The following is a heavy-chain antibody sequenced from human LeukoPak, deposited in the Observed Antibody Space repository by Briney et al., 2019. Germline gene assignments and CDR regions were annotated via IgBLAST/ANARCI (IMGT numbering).Heavy chain of an antibody. CDR3: VTWYGNVNY. Sequence: GGSLRLSCAPSGFTFSSSWMSWLRQAPGEGLEWVAHIKPVGSQKYYVDSVKGRFTISRDNAKNSLDLQMSNLRAEDTAMYYCVTWYGNVNYWGQGALVTVSS. CDR2: IKPVGSQK. J-gene: IGHJ4*02. D-gene: IGHD4-23*01. V-gene: IGHV3-7*01. CDR1: GFTFSSSW.